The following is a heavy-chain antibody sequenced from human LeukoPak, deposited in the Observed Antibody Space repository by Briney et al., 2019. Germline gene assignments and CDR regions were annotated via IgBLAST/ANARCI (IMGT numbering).Heavy chain of an antibody. Sequence: SETLSLTCAVYGGSFSGYYWSRIRQPPGKGLEWIGEINHSGSTNYNPSLKSRVTISVDTSKNQFSLKLSSVTAADTAVYYCARGRIMITFGGVIVKGPLYFDYWGQGTLVTVSS. CDR2: INHSGST. V-gene: IGHV4-34*01. D-gene: IGHD3-16*02. J-gene: IGHJ4*02. CDR1: GGSFSGYY. CDR3: ARGRIMITFGGVIVKGPLYFDY.